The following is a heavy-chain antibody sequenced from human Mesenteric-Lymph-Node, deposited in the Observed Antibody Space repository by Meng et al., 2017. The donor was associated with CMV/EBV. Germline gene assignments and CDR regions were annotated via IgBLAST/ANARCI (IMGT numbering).Heavy chain of an antibody. CDR3: ARSWGVGYGMDV. Sequence: GESLKISCAASGFTFSSYWMSWVRQAPGKGLEWVANIKQDGSEKYYVDSVKGRFTISRDNAKNSLYLQMNSLRAEDTAVYYCARSWGVGYGMDVWGQGTTVTVSS. J-gene: IGHJ6*02. V-gene: IGHV3-7*01. D-gene: IGHD3-16*01. CDR1: GFTFSSYW. CDR2: IKQDGSEK.